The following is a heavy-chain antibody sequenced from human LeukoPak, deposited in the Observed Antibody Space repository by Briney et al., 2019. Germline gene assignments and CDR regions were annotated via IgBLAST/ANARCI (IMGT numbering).Heavy chain of an antibody. CDR3: ARDYGGNSGWFDP. CDR1: GYTLPSYD. J-gene: IGHJ5*02. Sequence: ASVTVSCKASGYTLPSYDINWVRQATGQGLEWMGWMNPNSGTTGYAQKFQDRITLTRDTSISTAYMELSSLTSDDTAVYYCARDYGGNSGWFDPWGQGTLVTVSS. D-gene: IGHD4-23*01. CDR2: MNPNSGTT. V-gene: IGHV1-8*01.